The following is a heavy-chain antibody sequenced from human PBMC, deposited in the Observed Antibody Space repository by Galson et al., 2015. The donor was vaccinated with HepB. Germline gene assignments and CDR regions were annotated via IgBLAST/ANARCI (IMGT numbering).Heavy chain of an antibody. CDR2: ISSSSSYI. Sequence: SLRLSCAASGFTFSSYSMNWVRQAPGKGLEWVSSISSSSSYIYYADSVKGRFTISRDNAKNSLYLQMNSLRAEDTAVYYCARGKDYGDYWGRVDVWGQGTTVTVSS. D-gene: IGHD4-17*01. CDR3: ARGKDYGDYWGRVDV. J-gene: IGHJ6*02. V-gene: IGHV3-21*01. CDR1: GFTFSSYS.